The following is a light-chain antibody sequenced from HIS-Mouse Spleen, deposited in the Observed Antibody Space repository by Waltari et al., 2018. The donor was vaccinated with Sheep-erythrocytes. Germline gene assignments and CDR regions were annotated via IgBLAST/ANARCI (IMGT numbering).Light chain of an antibody. J-gene: IGLJ3*02. CDR3: CSYAGSSTPWV. CDR1: SSDVGSYNL. CDR2: DGS. V-gene: IGLV2-23*01. Sequence: QSALTQPASVSGSPGQSITISCTGTSSDVGSYNLVSWYQQHPGKAPKHIIHDGSKRPSGVSKRFSGSNSGNTASLTISGLQAEDEADYYCCSYAGSSTPWVFGGGTKLTVL.